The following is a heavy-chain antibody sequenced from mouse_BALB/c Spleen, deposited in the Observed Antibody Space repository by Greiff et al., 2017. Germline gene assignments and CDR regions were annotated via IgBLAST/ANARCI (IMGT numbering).Heavy chain of an antibody. Sequence: LQQPGAELVKPGASVKMSCKASGYTFTSYNMHWVKQTPGQGLEWIGAIYPGNGDTSYNQKFKGKATLTADKSSSTAYMQLSSLTSEDSAVYYCNGFITTVEAYWGQGTLVTVSA. CDR2: IYPGNGDT. D-gene: IGHD1-1*01. CDR3: NGFITTVEAY. V-gene: IGHV1-12*01. CDR1: GYTFTSYN. J-gene: IGHJ3*01.